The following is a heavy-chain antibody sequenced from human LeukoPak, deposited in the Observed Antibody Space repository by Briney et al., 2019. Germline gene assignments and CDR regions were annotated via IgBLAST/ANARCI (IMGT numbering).Heavy chain of an antibody. V-gene: IGHV3-7*04. Sequence: GGSLRLSCAASGFTFSDYWMSWVRQAPGKGLEWVADIKQEGSENVYVDSVKGRLTMSRDNGKKSMYLQMNSLRAEDTAVYYCARGLKWHYGAFDIWGQGTMVTVSS. CDR2: IKQEGSEN. J-gene: IGHJ3*02. D-gene: IGHD3-16*01. CDR1: GFTFSDYW. CDR3: ARGLKWHYGAFDI.